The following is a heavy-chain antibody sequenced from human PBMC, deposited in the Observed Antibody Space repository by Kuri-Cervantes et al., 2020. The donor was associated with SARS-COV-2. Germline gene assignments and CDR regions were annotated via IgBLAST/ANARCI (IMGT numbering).Heavy chain of an antibody. CDR2: ISWDGGST. V-gene: IGHV3-43D*03. Sequence: GGSLRLSCAASGFTFDDYAMHWVRQAPGKGLEWVSLISWDGGSTYYADSVKGRFTISRDNSKNSLYLQMNSLRAEDTAVYYCAKDAGIAAAGTRYYYYYYMDVWGKGTTVTVSS. J-gene: IGHJ6*03. CDR1: GFTFDDYA. D-gene: IGHD6-13*01. CDR3: AKDAGIAAAGTRYYYYYYMDV.